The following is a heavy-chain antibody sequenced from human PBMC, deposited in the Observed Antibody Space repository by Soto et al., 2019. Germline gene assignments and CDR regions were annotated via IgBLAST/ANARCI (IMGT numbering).Heavy chain of an antibody. D-gene: IGHD6-19*01. J-gene: IGHJ4*02. CDR1: GGSISNSSYL. CDR3: SRIAVSGPITGFDY. V-gene: IGHV4-39*01. CDR2: VSYSGST. Sequence: QLQLQESGPRLVKPSETLSLTCTVSGGSISNSSYLWGWIRQPPGKGLQWIGCVSYSGSTYYNPSLRSLVTIAVDTSKTQSSLRLSSVTAAYTAVYYCSRIAVSGPITGFDYWGQGALVTVSS.